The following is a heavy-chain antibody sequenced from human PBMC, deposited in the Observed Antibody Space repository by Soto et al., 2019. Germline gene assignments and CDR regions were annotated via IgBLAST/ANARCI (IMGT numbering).Heavy chain of an antibody. Sequence: EVQLLESGGGLVQRGGSLRLSCEASGFPFSTYAMTWVRQVPGKGREWVSTTSNGGNTEFAESVRGRFTVFRDNSKNTIYLQMSSLRAEDSAIYFCARDFRPGLIVPTKSGFDPWGQGTPVTVSS. J-gene: IGHJ5*02. CDR3: ARDFRPGLIVPTKSGFDP. D-gene: IGHD2-15*01. CDR1: GFPFSTYA. CDR2: TSNGGNT. V-gene: IGHV3-23*01.